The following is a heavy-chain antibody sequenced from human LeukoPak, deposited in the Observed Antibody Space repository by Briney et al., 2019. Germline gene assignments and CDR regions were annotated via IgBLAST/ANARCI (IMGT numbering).Heavy chain of an antibody. CDR3: TRKGSQWDFLVDY. Sequence: GGSLRLSCAASRFTFRSYSMKWVRQAPGRGLEGVSSISTSSSYIYYADSGKGRFTISRDNSENSLYLQMDSLTAEATAVYYCTRKGSQWDFLVDYWGQGTRVAVSP. CDR1: RFTFRSYS. J-gene: IGHJ4*02. D-gene: IGHD2/OR15-2a*01. V-gene: IGHV3-21*01. CDR2: ISTSSSYI.